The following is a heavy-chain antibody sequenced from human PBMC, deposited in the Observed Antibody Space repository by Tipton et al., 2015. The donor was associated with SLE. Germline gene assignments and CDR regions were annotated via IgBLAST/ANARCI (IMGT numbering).Heavy chain of an antibody. J-gene: IGHJ6*03. Sequence: TLSLTCTVSGGSISSYYWSWIRQPPGKGLEWIGDINHSGSTNYNPSLKSRVTISVDMSKNQFSLKLSSVTAADTAIYYCARGPIEGYYYYYIDVGVKGTTVTGSS. CDR2: INHSGST. V-gene: IGHV4-34*01. CDR1: GGSISSYY. CDR3: ARGPIEGYYYYYIDV. D-gene: IGHD1-26*01.